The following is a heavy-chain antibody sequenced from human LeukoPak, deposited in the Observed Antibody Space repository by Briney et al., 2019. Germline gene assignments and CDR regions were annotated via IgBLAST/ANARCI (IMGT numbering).Heavy chain of an antibody. CDR2: IYHSGST. J-gene: IGHJ4*02. CDR1: GGSISSGGYS. V-gene: IGHV4-30-2*01. CDR3: ARGINWELLGLYYFDY. Sequence: SETLSLTCTVSGGSISSGGYSWSWIRQPPGKGLEWIGYIYHSGSTYYNPSLKSRVTISVDRSKNQFSLKLSSVTAADTAVYYCARGINWELLGLYYFDYWGQGTLVTVSS. D-gene: IGHD1-26*01.